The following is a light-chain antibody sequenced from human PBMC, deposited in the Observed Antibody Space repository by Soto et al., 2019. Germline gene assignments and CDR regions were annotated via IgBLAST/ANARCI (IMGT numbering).Light chain of an antibody. CDR2: ENN. CDR1: SSNIGAGYE. CDR3: QSYDSSLSGYV. Sequence: QSVLTPPPSVSEAPGQRVTISCTGSSSNIGAGYEAHWYQQVPGTAPKLLIYENNNRPSGVPDRFSGSKSGTSASLAITGLQAEDEAEYYCQSYDSSLSGYVFGTGTKFTVL. J-gene: IGLJ1*01. V-gene: IGLV1-40*01.